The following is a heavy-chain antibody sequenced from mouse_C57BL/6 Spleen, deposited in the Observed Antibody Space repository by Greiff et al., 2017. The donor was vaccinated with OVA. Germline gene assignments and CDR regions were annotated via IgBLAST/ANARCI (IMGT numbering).Heavy chain of an antibody. CDR1: GFTFSDYY. CDR3: AREEYYFDY. V-gene: IGHV5-16*01. CDR2: INYDGSST. Sequence: DVKLVESEGGLVQPGSSMKLSCTASGFTFSDYYMAWVRQVPEKGLEWVANINYDGSSTYYLDSLKSRFIISRDNAKNILYLQMSSLKSEDTATYYCAREEYYFDYWGQGTTLTVSS. J-gene: IGHJ2*01.